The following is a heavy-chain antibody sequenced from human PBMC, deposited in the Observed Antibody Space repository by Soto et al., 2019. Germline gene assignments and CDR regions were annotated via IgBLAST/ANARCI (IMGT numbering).Heavy chain of an antibody. CDR2: IGHRSGAT. J-gene: IGHJ4*02. CDR1: GFSFSSSS. CDR3: AKDKGERPFDY. D-gene: IGHD3-16*01. V-gene: IGHV3-48*02. Sequence: GGSLRLSCAASGFSFSSSSMNWVRQAPGKGLEWISYIGHRSGATYYADSVRGRFSISRDNAKSSVYLQMNSLKDEDTAVYYCAKDKGERPFDYWGQGTLVTVSS.